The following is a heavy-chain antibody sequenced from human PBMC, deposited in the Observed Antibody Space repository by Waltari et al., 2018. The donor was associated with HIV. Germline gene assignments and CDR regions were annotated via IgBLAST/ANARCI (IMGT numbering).Heavy chain of an antibody. CDR2: FYSSGNS. J-gene: IGHJ3*02. D-gene: IGHD2-2*02. CDR1: GGSISSFY. Sequence: QVQLQESGPGLVKPSETLSLTCTVSGGSISSFYWSWVRQPAGKGLDRIGRFYSSGNSNYHPSLKSRVTLSLDTSKNQFSLNLSSVTAADTAVYYCARANSSTSRYSAFDMWGQGTVVTVSS. CDR3: ARANSSTSRYSAFDM. V-gene: IGHV4-4*07.